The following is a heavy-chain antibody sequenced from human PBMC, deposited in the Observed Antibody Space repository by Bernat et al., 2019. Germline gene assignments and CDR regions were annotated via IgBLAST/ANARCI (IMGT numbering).Heavy chain of an antibody. CDR1: GFTFSSYG. J-gene: IGHJ4*02. CDR2: IWYDGSNK. D-gene: IGHD6-13*01. CDR3: ARDCRDRSSGIAAAGMKFGLDY. V-gene: IGHV3-33*01. Sequence: QVQLVESGGGVVQPGRSLRLSCAASGFTFSSYGMHWVRQAPGKGLEWVAVIWYDGSNKYYAGSVKGRFTNSRDNSKNTLNRQMNSLRAEDTAVYYCARDCRDRSSGIAAAGMKFGLDYWGQGTLVTVSS.